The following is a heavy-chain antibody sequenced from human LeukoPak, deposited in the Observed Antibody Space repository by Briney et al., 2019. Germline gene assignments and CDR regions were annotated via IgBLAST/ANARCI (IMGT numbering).Heavy chain of an antibody. Sequence: GGSLRLSCAASGFTFSSYAMRWVRQAPGKGLEWVSGISGSGGSTYYADSVKGRFTISRDNSKNTLDLQMSSLRAEDTAVYYCAKGRGTYGGYPYYFDYWGQGTLVSVSS. CDR2: ISGSGGST. J-gene: IGHJ4*02. CDR1: GFTFSSYA. D-gene: IGHD4-23*01. V-gene: IGHV3-23*01. CDR3: AKGRGTYGGYPYYFDY.